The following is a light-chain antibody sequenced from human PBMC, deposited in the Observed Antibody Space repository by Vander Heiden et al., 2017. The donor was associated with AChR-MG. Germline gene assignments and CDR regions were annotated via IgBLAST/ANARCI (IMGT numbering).Light chain of an antibody. CDR1: SSDIGDYNY. J-gene: IGLJ3*02. CDR3: CSFAGTYVV. Sequence: QSALTQPRSVSGSPGQSVTISCTGTSSDIGDYNYVSWYQQHPGKAPKFMIYAVTKRPSGVPDRFSGSKSGNTASLTISGLQAEDEANYYCCSFAGTYVVFGGGTKLTVL. CDR2: AVT. V-gene: IGLV2-11*01.